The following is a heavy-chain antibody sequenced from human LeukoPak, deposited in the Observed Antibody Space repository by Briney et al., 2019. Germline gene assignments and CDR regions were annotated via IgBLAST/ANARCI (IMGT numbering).Heavy chain of an antibody. V-gene: IGHV3-15*01. CDR1: GFTFSNVW. CDR2: IKTKTDGGTT. J-gene: IGHJ4*02. Sequence: PGGSPRLSCEASGFTFSNVWMNWVRQAPGKGLEWIGRIKTKTDGGTTEYAAPVKGRFTISRDDSKNTVYLQMNSLKTEDTALYYCVTRVKSTGDYWGQGTLVTVSS. D-gene: IGHD1-1*01. CDR3: VTRVKSTGDY.